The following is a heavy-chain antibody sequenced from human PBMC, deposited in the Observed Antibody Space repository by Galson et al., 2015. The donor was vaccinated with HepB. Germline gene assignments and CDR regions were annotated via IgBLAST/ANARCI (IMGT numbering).Heavy chain of an antibody. D-gene: IGHD3-10*01. CDR2: IIPIFGTV. CDR3: ARDRGSYYGSGSSNY. CDR1: GYTFTGYY. J-gene: IGHJ4*02. Sequence: SVKVSCKASGYTFTGYYMHWVRQAPGQGLEWMGGIIPIFGTVSYAQKFQGRVTITAYESTSTAYMELSSLTSEDTAVYYCARDRGSYYGSGSSNYWGQGTLVTVSS. V-gene: IGHV1-69*13.